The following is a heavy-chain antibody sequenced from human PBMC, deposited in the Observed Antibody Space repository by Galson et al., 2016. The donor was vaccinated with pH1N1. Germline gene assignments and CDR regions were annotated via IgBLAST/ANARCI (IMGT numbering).Heavy chain of an antibody. J-gene: IGHJ4*02. D-gene: IGHD5-12*01. CDR2: INQDGSAI. V-gene: IGHV3-7*01. CDR1: GFTFSTYW. Sequence: SLRLSCAASGFTFSTYWMHWVRQAPGKRLEWVANINQDGSAIYYVDSVKGRFTISRDNAKNSVFLQMDSLRADDTAVYYCARRLLGYDSCWGQGTLVTVSS. CDR3: ARRLLGYDSC.